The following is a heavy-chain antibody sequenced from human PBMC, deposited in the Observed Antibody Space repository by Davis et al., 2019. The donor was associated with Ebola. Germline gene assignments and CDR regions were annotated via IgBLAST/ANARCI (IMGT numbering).Heavy chain of an antibody. CDR2: MNPNSGNT. J-gene: IGHJ5*02. Sequence: ASVKVSCKASGYTFTSYDINWVRQATGQGLEWMGWMNPNSGNTGYAQKFQGRVTIMRDTSATTGYLEVTSLTSEDTAVYYCARETGLVPHADNWFDLWGQGTLVTVSS. V-gene: IGHV1-8*01. D-gene: IGHD1-14*01. CDR3: ARETGLVPHADNWFDL. CDR1: GYTFTSYD.